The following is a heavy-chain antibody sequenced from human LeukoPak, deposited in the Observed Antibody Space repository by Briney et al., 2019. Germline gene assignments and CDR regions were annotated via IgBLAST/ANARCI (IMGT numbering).Heavy chain of an antibody. Sequence: PGGSLRLSCAASGFTFSSYVMHWVRQAPGKGLEWVAVTWYDGTNKYFADSVRGRFSISRDNSKNTLYLRMNSLRAEDTAAYYCARGDRSSWFNFDYWGQGTLVTVSS. CDR1: GFTFSSYV. CDR2: TWYDGTNK. J-gene: IGHJ4*02. V-gene: IGHV3-33*01. D-gene: IGHD6-13*01. CDR3: ARGDRSSWFNFDY.